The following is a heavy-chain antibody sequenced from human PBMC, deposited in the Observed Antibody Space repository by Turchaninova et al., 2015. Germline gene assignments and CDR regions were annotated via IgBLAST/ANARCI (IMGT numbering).Heavy chain of an antibody. CDR2: INTITGNP. CDR1: AYTFASHP. J-gene: IGHJ4*02. D-gene: IGHD3-10*01. Sequence: QVLLVQPESESEKLLPHVRLPSTSFAYTFASHPNKWVRQAPGQGLEWMGWINTITGNPTYAQGFRGRFVFSLDTSASTAYLQISGLKDEDTAVYYCALLYGSGQSIRFDSWGQGTLVTVSS. CDR3: ALLYGSGQSIRFDS. V-gene: IGHV7-4-1*02.